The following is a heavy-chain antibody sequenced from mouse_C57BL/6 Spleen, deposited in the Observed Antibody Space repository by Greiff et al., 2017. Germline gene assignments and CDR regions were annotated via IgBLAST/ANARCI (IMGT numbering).Heavy chain of an antibody. CDR3: ARGEVREAMDY. Sequence: VQLQQPGAELVMPGASVKLSCKASGYTFTSYWMHWVKQRPGQGLEWIGEIDPSDSYTNYNQKFKGKSTLTVDKSSSTAYMQLSSLTSEDSAVYYCARGEVREAMDYWGQGTSVTVSS. J-gene: IGHJ4*01. D-gene: IGHD2-12*01. CDR2: IDPSDSYT. CDR1: GYTFTSYW. V-gene: IGHV1-69*01.